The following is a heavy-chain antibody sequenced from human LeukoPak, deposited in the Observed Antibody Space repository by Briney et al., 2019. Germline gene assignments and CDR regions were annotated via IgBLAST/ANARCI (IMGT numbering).Heavy chain of an antibody. Sequence: ASVKVSCKASGYIFSDYYMHWVRQAPGQGLEWMGWINPNSGGTNYAQKFQGWVTMTRDTSISTAYMELSRLRSDDTAVYYCARAGYSSGWYVRPYGMDVWGQGTTVTVSS. CDR3: ARAGYSSGWYVRPYGMDV. V-gene: IGHV1-2*04. CDR1: GYIFSDYY. D-gene: IGHD6-19*01. CDR2: INPNSGGT. J-gene: IGHJ6*02.